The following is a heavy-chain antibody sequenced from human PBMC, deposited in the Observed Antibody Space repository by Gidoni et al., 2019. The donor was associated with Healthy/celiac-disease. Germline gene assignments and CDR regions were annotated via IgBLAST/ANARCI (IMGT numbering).Heavy chain of an antibody. CDR1: GGSISSYY. V-gene: IGHV4-59*01. CDR3: ARFDYGGPMGQYFDY. CDR2: IYYSGST. Sequence: QVQLQESGPGLVTPSETLSLTCTVSGGSISSYYWSWIRQPPGKGLEWIGYIYYSGSTNYNPSLKSLVTISVDTSKNQFSLKLSSVTAADTAVYYCARFDYGGPMGQYFDYWGQGTLVTVSS. D-gene: IGHD4-17*01. J-gene: IGHJ4*02.